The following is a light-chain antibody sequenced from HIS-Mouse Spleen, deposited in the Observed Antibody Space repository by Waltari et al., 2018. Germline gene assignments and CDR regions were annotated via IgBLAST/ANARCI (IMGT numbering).Light chain of an antibody. V-gene: IGLV2-14*03. CDR2: DVS. Sequence: QSALTQPASVSGSPGQSITISCPGTRSDVGGYNSVSWYQQHPGKAPKLMIYDVSNRPSGVSNRFSGSKSGNTASLTISGLQAEDEADYYCSSYTSSSFNVVFGGGTKLTVL. CDR3: SSYTSSSFNVV. J-gene: IGLJ2*01. CDR1: RSDVGGYNS.